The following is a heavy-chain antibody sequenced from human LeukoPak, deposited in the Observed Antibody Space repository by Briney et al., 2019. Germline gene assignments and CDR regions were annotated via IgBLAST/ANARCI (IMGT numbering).Heavy chain of an antibody. D-gene: IGHD3-3*01. CDR3: ARSVYYDFWSGYLAYYFDY. V-gene: IGHV1-2*02. CDR1: VYTFTGYY. J-gene: IGHJ4*02. Sequence: ASVKVSCKSSVYTFTGYYMHWGRQPPGQGLEWMGWINPNSGGTNYAQKFQGRVTMTSDKSISTAYMEMSRLRSDATAVYYCARSVYYDFWSGYLAYYFDYWGQGTLVTVSS. CDR2: INPNSGGT.